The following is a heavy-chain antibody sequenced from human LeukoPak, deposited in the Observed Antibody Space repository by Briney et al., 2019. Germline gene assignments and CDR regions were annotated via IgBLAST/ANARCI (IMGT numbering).Heavy chain of an antibody. CDR3: ARGLYDSSGWPLGAFDF. CDR2: ISGGGTYI. D-gene: IGHD3-22*01. CDR1: EFTFSTYD. V-gene: IGHV3-21*01. J-gene: IGHJ3*01. Sequence: GGSLRLSCAASEFTFSTYDMSWVRQAPGKGLEWVSSISGGGTYIYYADSLKGRFTISRDNARNSLYLQMNSLRAEDTAVYFCARGLYDSSGWPLGAFDFWGQGTMVTVSP.